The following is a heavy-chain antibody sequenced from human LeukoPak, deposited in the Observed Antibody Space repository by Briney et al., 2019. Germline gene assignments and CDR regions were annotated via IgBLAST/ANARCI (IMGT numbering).Heavy chain of an antibody. CDR3: ARDGGHSTDLDY. Sequence: GWSLRLSCATSGFTFSRHWMSWVRQAPGKGPEWVANIKQDGSERYYVDSVKGRFTISRDNAKNSLYLQMNSVRAEYTAVYYCARDGGHSTDLDYWGQGIPVTVSS. D-gene: IGHD2/OR15-2a*01. V-gene: IGHV3-7*01. CDR1: GFTFSRHW. CDR2: IKQDGSER. J-gene: IGHJ4*02.